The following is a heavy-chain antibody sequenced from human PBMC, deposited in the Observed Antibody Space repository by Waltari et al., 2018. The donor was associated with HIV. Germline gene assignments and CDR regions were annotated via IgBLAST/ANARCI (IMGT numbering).Heavy chain of an antibody. V-gene: IGHV4-61*02. CDR1: GGSITSGDYY. CDR3: ARGLDILTGHYHWFLDV. Sequence: QVQLQESGPGLVKPSQTLSLTCTVSGGSITSGDYYWTWIRQPAGKGLEWIGRVYTSGSANYNPSLRSRVTMSLDTSKNQFSLKLTSVTAADTAVYYCARGLDILTGHYHWFLDVWGRGTLVTVSP. J-gene: IGHJ2*01. CDR2: VYTSGSA. D-gene: IGHD3-9*01.